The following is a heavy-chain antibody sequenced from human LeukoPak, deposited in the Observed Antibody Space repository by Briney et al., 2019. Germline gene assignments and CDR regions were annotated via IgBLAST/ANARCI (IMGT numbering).Heavy chain of an antibody. Sequence: PSETLSLTCAVYGGSFSGYYWSWIRQPPGKGLEWIGEINHSGSTNYNPSLKSRVTISVDTSENQFSLKLSSVTAADTAVYYCARRPIVVVTAQYFDYWGQGTLVTVSS. J-gene: IGHJ4*02. CDR2: INHSGST. CDR1: GGSFSGYY. V-gene: IGHV4-34*01. D-gene: IGHD2-21*02. CDR3: ARRPIVVVTAQYFDY.